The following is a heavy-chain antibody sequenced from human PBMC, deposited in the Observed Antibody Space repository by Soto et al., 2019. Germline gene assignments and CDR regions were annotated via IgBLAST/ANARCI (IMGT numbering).Heavy chain of an antibody. CDR2: ISYDGSNK. Sequence: QVQRVESGGGVVQPGRSLRLSCAASGFTFSSYDMHWVRQAPGKGLEWVAVISYDGSNKYYADSVKGRFTISRDNSKNTLYLQMNSLRAEDTAVYYCAREGIAAAGASGMDVWGQGTTVTVS. CDR3: AREGIAAAGASGMDV. D-gene: IGHD6-13*01. CDR1: GFTFSSYD. V-gene: IGHV3-30-3*01. J-gene: IGHJ6*02.